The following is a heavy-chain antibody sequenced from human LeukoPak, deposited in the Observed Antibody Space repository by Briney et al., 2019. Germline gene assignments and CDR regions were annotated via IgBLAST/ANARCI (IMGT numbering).Heavy chain of an antibody. CDR3: AKDRAAVAGHYFDY. CDR1: GFNFRIYG. J-gene: IGHJ4*02. V-gene: IGHV3-23*01. CDR2: ISGGTNGT. Sequence: GGTLRLSCAASGFNFRIYGMSWVRQAPGKGLEWVSHISGGTNGTYYADSVKGRFTISRDNSKNTLYLQMNSLRAEDTAVYYCAKDRAAVAGHYFDYWGQGTLVTVSS. D-gene: IGHD6-19*01.